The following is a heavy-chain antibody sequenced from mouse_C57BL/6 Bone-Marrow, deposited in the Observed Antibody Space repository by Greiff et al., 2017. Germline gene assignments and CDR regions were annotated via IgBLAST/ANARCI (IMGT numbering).Heavy chain of an antibody. D-gene: IGHD2-4*01. Sequence: VQLQQSGAELARPGASVKLSCKASGYTFTSYGISWVKQRTGQGLEWIGEIYPRSGNTYYNEKFKGKATLTADKSSSTAYMALRSLTSEDAAVYFCARKDYDWAYWGQGTLVTVSA. CDR3: ARKDYDWAY. CDR2: IYPRSGNT. J-gene: IGHJ3*01. CDR1: GYTFTSYG. V-gene: IGHV1-81*01.